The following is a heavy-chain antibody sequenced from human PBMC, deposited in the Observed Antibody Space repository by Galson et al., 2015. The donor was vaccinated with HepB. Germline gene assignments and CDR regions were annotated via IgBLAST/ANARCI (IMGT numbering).Heavy chain of an antibody. CDR2: IFSGGST. CDR3: ARDRYYFDSTGYYPAFDC. D-gene: IGHD3-22*01. V-gene: IGHV3-66*01. J-gene: IGHJ4*02. Sequence: SLRLSCATSGFTVSSNYMSWVRQAPGKGLEWVSLIFSGGSTYYADSVKGRFSISRDNSKNTLYLQMNSLRAEDTAVYFCARDRYYFDSTGYYPAFDCWGQGTLVTVSS. CDR1: GFTVSSNY.